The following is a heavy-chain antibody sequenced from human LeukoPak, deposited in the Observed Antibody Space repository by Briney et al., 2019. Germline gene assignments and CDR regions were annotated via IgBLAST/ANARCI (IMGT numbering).Heavy chain of an antibody. J-gene: IGHJ4*02. D-gene: IGHD2-8*02. CDR2: ISGSGGET. CDR1: GFTFSSHA. V-gene: IGHV3-23*01. CDR3: AKGDGNYWCPDY. Sequence: PGGSLRLSCATSGFTFSSHAMSWIGQAPGKGLEWVSLISGSGGETSYADSVKGRFTISRDNSDNSLYLQMKNLRADDTAVYYCAKGDGNYWCPDYWGQGAVVTVSS.